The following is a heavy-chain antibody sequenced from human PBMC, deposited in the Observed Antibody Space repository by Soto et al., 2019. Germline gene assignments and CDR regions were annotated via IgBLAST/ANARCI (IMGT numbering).Heavy chain of an antibody. V-gene: IGHV1-46*01. CDR2: INPSGGST. Sequence: VSCKASGYTFTNYYIHWVRQAPGQGLEWMGVINPSGGSTSYAQKFQGRVTMTRDTSTSTVYMELSSLRSEDTAVYYCARAGRPIYDILTGYDRNWFDPWGQGTLVTVSS. D-gene: IGHD3-9*01. CDR3: ARAGRPIYDILTGYDRNWFDP. CDR1: GYTFTNYY. J-gene: IGHJ5*02.